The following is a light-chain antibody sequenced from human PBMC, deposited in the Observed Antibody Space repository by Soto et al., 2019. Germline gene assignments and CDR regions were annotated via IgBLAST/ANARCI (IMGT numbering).Light chain of an antibody. CDR2: AAS. CDR3: QQYNNCTPLT. CDR1: HSVGSN. J-gene: IGKJ4*01. V-gene: IGKV3-15*01. Sequence: EIVMTQSPATLSVSPGDRATLSCRASHSVGSNLAWYKQKPGQAPRLLIYAASTRANGIPARISGSGSGTDFILTISSLQSEDFAVYYCQQYNNCTPLTFGGGIKVEIK.